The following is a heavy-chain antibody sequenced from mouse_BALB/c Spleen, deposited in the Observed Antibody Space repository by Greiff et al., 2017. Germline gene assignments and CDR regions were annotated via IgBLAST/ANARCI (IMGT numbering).Heavy chain of an antibody. Sequence: EVKLVESGAELVKPGASVKLSCTASGFNIKDTYMHWVKQRPEQGLEWIGRIDPANGNTKYDPKFQGKATITADTSSNTAYLQLSSLTSEDTAVYYCARAYGVWYFDVWGAGTTVTVSS. CDR2: IDPANGNT. CDR3: ARAYGVWYFDV. J-gene: IGHJ1*01. D-gene: IGHD1-1*01. V-gene: IGHV14-3*02. CDR1: GFNIKDTY.